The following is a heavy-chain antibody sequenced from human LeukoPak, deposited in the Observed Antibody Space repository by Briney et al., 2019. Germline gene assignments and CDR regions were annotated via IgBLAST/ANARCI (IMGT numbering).Heavy chain of an antibody. V-gene: IGHV4-59*11. CDR3: ARDPGQYCSSTSCLGY. CDR2: IYYSGST. CDR1: GGSISSHY. J-gene: IGHJ4*02. D-gene: IGHD2-2*01. Sequence: SETLSLTCTVSGGSISSHYWSWIRQPPGKGLEWIGYIYYSGSTNYNPSLKSRVTISVDTSKNQFSLKLSSVTAADTAVYYCARDPGQYCSSTSCLGYWGQGTLVSVSS.